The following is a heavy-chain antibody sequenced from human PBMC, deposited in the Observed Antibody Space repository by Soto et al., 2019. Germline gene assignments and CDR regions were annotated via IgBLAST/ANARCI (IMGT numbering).Heavy chain of an antibody. J-gene: IGHJ4*02. CDR2: TSGGGGTT. Sequence: GGSLRLSCAASGFTFNSYAMSWVRQAPGEGLEWVSITSGGGGTTYYADSVKGRFAISRDNSKNTLYLEMNSLRAEDTAVYFLAKRYHTTTSCFDYWGQGTLVTVAS. D-gene: IGHD2-2*01. CDR3: AKRYHTTTSCFDY. CDR1: GFTFNSYA. V-gene: IGHV3-23*01.